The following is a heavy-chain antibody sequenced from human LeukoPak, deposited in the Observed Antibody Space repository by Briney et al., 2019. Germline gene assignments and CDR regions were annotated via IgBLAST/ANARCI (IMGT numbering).Heavy chain of an antibody. J-gene: IGHJ4*02. Sequence: SETLSLTCTVSGASVSSYYWSWIRKPPGKGLEWIGFSAHTGSSSYNPSLKSRVSISVDKSMNHFSLRLTSATTADTAVYYCARYYADVNGYYYYYDYWGQGTLVTVSS. V-gene: IGHV4-59*02. CDR2: SAHTGSS. CDR3: ARYYADVNGYYYYYDY. D-gene: IGHD3-22*01. CDR1: GASVSSYY.